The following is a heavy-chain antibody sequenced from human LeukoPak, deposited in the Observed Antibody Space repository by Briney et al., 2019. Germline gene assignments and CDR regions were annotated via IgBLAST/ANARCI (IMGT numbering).Heavy chain of an antibody. CDR2: IRGSGDNT. CDR1: GLTFSSYG. CDR3: AKDRRLGPPDAFDM. V-gene: IGHV3-23*01. Sequence: GGSLRLSCAASGLTFSSYGMSWVRQGPGKGLEGVSAIRGSGDNTFYVDSVKGRFTISRDNSKNTVYPQMNSLGAEDTAVYYCAKDRRLGPPDAFDMWGQGTMVTVSS. D-gene: IGHD3-16*01. J-gene: IGHJ3*02.